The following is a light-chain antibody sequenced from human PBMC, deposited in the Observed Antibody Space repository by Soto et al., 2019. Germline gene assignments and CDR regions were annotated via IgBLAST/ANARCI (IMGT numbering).Light chain of an antibody. V-gene: IGLV1-44*01. Sequence: QSVLTQQPSASGTPGQRVTISCSGSSSNIGSNTVNWYQQLPGTAPKLLIYSNNQRPSGVPDRFSGSKSGTSASLAISGLQSEDEADYYCAAWDDSLNGSVFGTGTMVTVL. J-gene: IGLJ1*01. CDR2: SNN. CDR3: AAWDDSLNGSV. CDR1: SSNIGSNT.